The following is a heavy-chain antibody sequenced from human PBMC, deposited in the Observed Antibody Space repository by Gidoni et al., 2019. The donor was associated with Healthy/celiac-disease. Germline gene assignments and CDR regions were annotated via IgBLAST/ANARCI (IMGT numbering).Heavy chain of an antibody. CDR3: ARGDHDYGAQENYYYGMDV. Sequence: VQLVQSGAEEKKTGYSVKVACKASGGTFSSYAISWVRQAPGHGHEWMGRIIPICDKANCAQKCQGRVTITADKFTSTAYMELSSLRSEDTAVYYCARGDHDYGAQENYYYGMDVWGQGTTVTVSS. D-gene: IGHD4-17*01. V-gene: IGHV1-69*04. CDR1: GGTFSSYA. J-gene: IGHJ6*02. CDR2: IIPICDKA.